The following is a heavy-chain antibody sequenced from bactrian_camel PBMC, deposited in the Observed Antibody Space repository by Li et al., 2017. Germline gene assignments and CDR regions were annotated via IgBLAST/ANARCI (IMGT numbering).Heavy chain of an antibody. V-gene: IGHV3S53*01. CDR2: IDSGGGT. D-gene: IGHD6*01. Sequence: HVQLVESGGGSVQAGGSLRLSCAASVYNYDIYCMGWFRQAPGKERERVAHIDSGGGTRYAETVKGRFTISTDKARDTVYLQMNSLKPEDTAVYYCATSMAYGASWSFLREYNYWGQGTQVTVS. CDR3: ATSMAYGASWSFLREYNY. CDR1: VYNYDIYC. J-gene: IGHJ4*01.